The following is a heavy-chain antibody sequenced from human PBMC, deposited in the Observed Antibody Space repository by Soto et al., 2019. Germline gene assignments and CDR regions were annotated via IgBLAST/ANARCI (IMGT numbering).Heavy chain of an antibody. CDR3: ARALPVGYCSGGSCYPPLYGMDV. D-gene: IGHD2-15*01. Sequence: SETLSLTCTVSGCSISSYDGSGIRQPPGKGLEWIGYIYYSGSTNYNPSLKSRVTISVDTSKNQFSLKLSSVTAADTAVYYCARALPVGYCSGGSCYPPLYGMDVWGQGTTVTVSS. V-gene: IGHV4-59*01. CDR2: IYYSGST. CDR1: GCSISSYD. J-gene: IGHJ6*02.